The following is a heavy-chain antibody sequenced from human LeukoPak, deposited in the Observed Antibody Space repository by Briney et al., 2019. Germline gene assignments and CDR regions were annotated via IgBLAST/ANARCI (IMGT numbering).Heavy chain of an antibody. J-gene: IGHJ4*02. D-gene: IGHD3/OR15-3a*01. V-gene: IGHV4-61*02. CDR3: ARQAPLDGDFDF. Sequence: SESLSHTRTVSNGSISSGRYYCSWIRHPAGKGLEWIGRIFPSGSANYSPSLKGRVTISVDTSKNQFYLNLNSVTAADTAVYYCARQAPLDGDFDFWGQGTLVTVSS. CDR1: NGSISSGRYY. CDR2: IFPSGSA.